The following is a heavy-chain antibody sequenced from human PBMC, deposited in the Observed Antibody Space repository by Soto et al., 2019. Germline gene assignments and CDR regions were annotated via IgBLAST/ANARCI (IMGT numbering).Heavy chain of an antibody. J-gene: IGHJ5*02. CDR3: ARGPDVEFDP. V-gene: IGHV4-59*01. CDR1: GGSISSYY. CDR2: IFFSGST. Sequence: SETLSLTCTVSGGSISSYYWSWIRQPPGKGLEWIGYIFFSGSTNYNPSLKSRVTISVDTSKIQFSLKLSSVTAADTAVYYCARGPDVEFDPWGQGTLVTVSS. D-gene: IGHD2-21*01.